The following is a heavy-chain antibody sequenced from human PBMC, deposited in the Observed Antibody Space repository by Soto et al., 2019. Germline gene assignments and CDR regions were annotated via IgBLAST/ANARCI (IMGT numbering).Heavy chain of an antibody. J-gene: IGHJ4*02. V-gene: IGHV4-34*01. CDR2: INHSRST. CDR3: ASTGSSSWYTYDY. CDR1: GGSFSGYY. Sequence: QVQLQQWGAGLLKPSETLSLTCAVYGGSFSGYYWSWIRQPPGKGLEWIGEINHSRSTNYNPSLKSRVTISVDTSKNQFSLKLSSVTAADTAVYYCASTGSSSWYTYDYWGQGTLVTVSS. D-gene: IGHD6-13*01.